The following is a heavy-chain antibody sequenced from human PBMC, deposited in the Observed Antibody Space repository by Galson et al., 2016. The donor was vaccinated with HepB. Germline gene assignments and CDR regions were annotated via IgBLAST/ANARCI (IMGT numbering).Heavy chain of an antibody. CDR3: VRDMYGSYFAFDI. CDR1: GFTFNDYW. CDR2: INNDGSSS. D-gene: IGHD1-26*01. J-gene: IGHJ3*02. V-gene: IGHV3-74*01. Sequence: SLRLSCAASGFTFNDYWMHWVRQAPGRGLDWVSRINNDGSSSTYADSVKGRFTISRDNAKNTLYLQMNSLRAEDTTVYYCVRDMYGSYFAFDIWGQGTEVTVFS.